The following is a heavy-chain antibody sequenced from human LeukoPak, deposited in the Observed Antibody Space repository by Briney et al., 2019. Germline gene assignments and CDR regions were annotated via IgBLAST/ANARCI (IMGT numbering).Heavy chain of an antibody. CDR2: IYHSGST. Sequence: SGTLSLTCAVSGGSISSSNWWSWVRQPPGKGLEWIGEIYHSGSTNYNPSLKSRVTISVDTSKNQFSLKLRSVTATDTAVYYCARSVAGTVGDAFDIWGQGTMVTVSS. CDR1: GGSISSSNW. CDR3: ARSVAGTVGDAFDI. D-gene: IGHD6-19*01. J-gene: IGHJ3*02. V-gene: IGHV4-4*02.